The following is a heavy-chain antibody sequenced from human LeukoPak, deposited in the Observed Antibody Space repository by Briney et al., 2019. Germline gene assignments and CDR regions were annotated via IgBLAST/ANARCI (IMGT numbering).Heavy chain of an antibody. D-gene: IGHD3-9*01. V-gene: IGHV3-49*04. Sequence: GGSLRLSCTAAGFTFGDYAMSWVRQAPGKGLEWVGFIRSKAYGGTTEYAASVKGRFTISRDDSKSIAYLQMNSLKTEDTAVYYCTGKIEYYDILTGYYGGSALDYWGQGTLVTVSS. CDR3: TGKIEYYDILTGYYGGSALDY. CDR2: IRSKAYGGTT. J-gene: IGHJ4*02. CDR1: GFTFGDYA.